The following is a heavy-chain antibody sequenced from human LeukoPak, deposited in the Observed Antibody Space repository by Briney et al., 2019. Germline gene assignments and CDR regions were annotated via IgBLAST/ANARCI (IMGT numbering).Heavy chain of an antibody. CDR1: GGTFSSYA. CDR2: IIPIFGTA. Sequence: SVKVSCKASGGTFSSYAISWVRQAPGQGLEWMGGIIPIFGTANYAQKFQGRVTMTADNSTSTAYMELSSLRSEDTAVYYCARDYGAKRVFDYWGQGTLVTVSS. CDR3: ARDYGAKRVFDY. J-gene: IGHJ4*02. D-gene: IGHD4-23*01. V-gene: IGHV1-69*06.